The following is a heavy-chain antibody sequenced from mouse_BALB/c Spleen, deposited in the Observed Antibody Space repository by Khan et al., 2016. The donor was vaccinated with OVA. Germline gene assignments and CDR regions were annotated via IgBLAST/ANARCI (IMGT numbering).Heavy chain of an antibody. CDR2: ISYICST. CDR3: ARTARIKY. CDR1: GYSITSGYV. V-gene: IGHV3-2*02. Sequence: EVQLQESGPGLVKPSQSLSLTCTVTGYSITSGYVWNWIRPFPGYKLEWMGYISYICSTNYTPSLKSRISITQDTSKNQFFLQWNAVTTEDTATYYCARTARIKYWGQGTTLTVSS. J-gene: IGHJ2*01. D-gene: IGHD3-3*01.